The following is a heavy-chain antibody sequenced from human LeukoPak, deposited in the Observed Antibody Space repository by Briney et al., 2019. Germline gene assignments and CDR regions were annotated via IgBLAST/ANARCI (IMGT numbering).Heavy chain of an antibody. CDR1: GYSISSGYY. CDR2: IYHSGST. Sequence: SETLSLTCTVSGYSISSGYYWGWIRQPPGKGLEWIGSIYHSGSTYYNPSLKSRVTISVDTSKNQFSLKLSSVTAADTAVYYCAKRVGVALDYWGQGTLVTVSS. J-gene: IGHJ4*02. D-gene: IGHD2-21*01. V-gene: IGHV4-38-2*02. CDR3: AKRVGVALDY.